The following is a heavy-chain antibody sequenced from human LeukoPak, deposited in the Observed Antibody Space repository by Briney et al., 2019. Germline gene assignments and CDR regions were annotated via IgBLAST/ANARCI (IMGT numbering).Heavy chain of an antibody. CDR1: GGTFSSYA. J-gene: IGHJ5*02. CDR3: ARDPSWYERWFDP. V-gene: IGHV1-69*04. Sequence: SVKVSCKASGGTFSSYAISWVRQAPGQGLEWMGRIIPILGIANYAQKFQGRVTITADESTSTAYMELSSLRSEDTAVYYCARDPSWYERWFDPWGQGTLVTVSS. CDR2: IIPILGIA. D-gene: IGHD6-13*01.